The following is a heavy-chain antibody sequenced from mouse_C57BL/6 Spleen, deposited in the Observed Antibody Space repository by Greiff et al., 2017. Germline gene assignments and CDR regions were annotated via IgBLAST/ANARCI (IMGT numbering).Heavy chain of an antibody. Sequence: EVQLQQSGPELVKPGASVKMSCKASGYTFTDYNMHWVKQSHGKSLEWIGYINPNNGGTSYNQKFKGKATLTVNKSSSTAYMELRSLTSEDSAVYYCALAAGYQFDYWGQGTTLTVSS. CDR1: GYTFTDYN. CDR2: INPNNGGT. CDR3: ALAAGYQFDY. D-gene: IGHD2-2*01. V-gene: IGHV1-22*01. J-gene: IGHJ2*01.